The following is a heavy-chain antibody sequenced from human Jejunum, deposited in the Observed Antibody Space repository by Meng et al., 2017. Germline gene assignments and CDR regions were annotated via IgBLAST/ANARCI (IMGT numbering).Heavy chain of an antibody. D-gene: IGHD6-6*01. CDR3: ARVDSSASFDY. J-gene: IGHJ4*02. Sequence: QVQLQESGPGVVKPSQTLSLTCAVSGASISSSNWWSWVRQSPGKGLEWIGEIYHRGNINYNPSLKSQVTISVDKSKNQFSLKLNSVTAADTAVYYCARVDSSASFDYWGQGTLVTVSS. CDR2: IYHRGNI. V-gene: IGHV4-4*02. CDR1: GASISSSNW.